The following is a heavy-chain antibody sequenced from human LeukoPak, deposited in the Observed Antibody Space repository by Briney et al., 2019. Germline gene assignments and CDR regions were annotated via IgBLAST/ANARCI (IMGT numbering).Heavy chain of an antibody. D-gene: IGHD6-13*01. CDR2: FDPEDGET. J-gene: IGHJ3*02. CDR3: ATLWTAAANAFDI. V-gene: IGHV1-24*01. CDR1: GGTFSSYA. Sequence: ASVKVSCKASGGTFSSYAISWVRQAPGKGLEWMGGFDPEDGETIYAQKFQGRVTMTEDTSTDTAYMELSSLRYEDTAVYYCATLWTAAANAFDIWGQGTMVTVSS.